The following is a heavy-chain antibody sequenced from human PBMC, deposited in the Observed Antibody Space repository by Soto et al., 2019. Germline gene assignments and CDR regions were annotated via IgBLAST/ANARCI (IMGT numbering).Heavy chain of an antibody. Sequence: PSETLSLTCAVSGGSISSSNWWSWVRQPPGKGLEWIGEIYHSGSTNYNPSLKSRVTISVDKSKNQFSLKLSSVTAADTAVYYCAREGAAAGTTETVFDYWGQGTLVTVSS. J-gene: IGHJ4*02. CDR3: AREGAAAGTTETVFDY. D-gene: IGHD6-13*01. V-gene: IGHV4-4*02. CDR1: GGSISSSNW. CDR2: IYHSGST.